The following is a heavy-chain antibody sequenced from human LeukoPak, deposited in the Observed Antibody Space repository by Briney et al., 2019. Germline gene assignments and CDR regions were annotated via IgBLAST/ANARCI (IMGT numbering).Heavy chain of an antibody. D-gene: IGHD3-10*01. Sequence: ASVKVSCKASGYTFTSYGISWVRQAPGQGLEWMGWISAYSGNTNYAQKLQGRVTMTTDTSTSTAYMELRSLRSDDTAVYYCARGTEYYYGSGSYDYYGMDVWGQGTTVTVSS. V-gene: IGHV1-18*01. CDR3: ARGTEYYYGSGSYDYYGMDV. CDR1: GYTFTSYG. J-gene: IGHJ6*02. CDR2: ISAYSGNT.